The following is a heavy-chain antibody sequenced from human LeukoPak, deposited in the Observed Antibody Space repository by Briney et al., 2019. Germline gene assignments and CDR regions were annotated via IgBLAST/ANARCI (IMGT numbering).Heavy chain of an antibody. CDR2: ISGSGGST. CDR1: GFTFSSYA. CDR3: SKLPSTSRYFDY. V-gene: IGHV3-23*01. Sequence: GGSLRLSCAASGFTFSSYARSWVRQAPGKGLEWVSAISGSGGSTYYADSVKGRFTISRDNSKNTLYLQMNSLRAEDTAVYYCSKLPSTSRYFDYWGQGTLVTVSS. J-gene: IGHJ4*02.